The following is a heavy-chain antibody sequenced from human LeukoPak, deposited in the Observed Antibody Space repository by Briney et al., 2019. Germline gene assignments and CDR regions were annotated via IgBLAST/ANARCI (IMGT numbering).Heavy chain of an antibody. D-gene: IGHD3-22*01. CDR1: GGSITSGGYY. Sequence: SETLSLTCTVSGGSITSGGYYWTWIRQPAEKGLEWLGRIHTSGSANYIPSLKSRVAISLETSKNQFSLKLSSVTAADTAVYYCVRGRYYYDTSGYVVWLDPWGQGTLVTVSS. CDR2: IHTSGSA. CDR3: VRGRYYYDTSGYVVWLDP. V-gene: IGHV4-61*02. J-gene: IGHJ5*02.